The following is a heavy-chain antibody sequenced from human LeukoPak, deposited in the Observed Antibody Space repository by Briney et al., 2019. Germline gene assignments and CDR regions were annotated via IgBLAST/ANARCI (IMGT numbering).Heavy chain of an antibody. CDR2: IYYREST. V-gene: IGHV4-59*13. CDR1: GVPISSFQ. CDR3: GREGGLGGLDI. D-gene: IGHD3-16*01. J-gene: IGHJ3*02. Sequence: SETLSLPCTLSGVPISSFQWIGIAQPPGRGGVWIGYIYYRESTHYNPSLQSRVPISVDTSKNQFPLKLSAVTAADPAVYYCGREGGLGGLDILVQGTMVTVCS.